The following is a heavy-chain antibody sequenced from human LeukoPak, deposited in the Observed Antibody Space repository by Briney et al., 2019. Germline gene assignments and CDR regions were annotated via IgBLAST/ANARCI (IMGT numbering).Heavy chain of an antibody. CDR2: ISDNGGT. J-gene: IGHJ4*02. V-gene: IGHV3-23*01. D-gene: IGHD6-19*01. Sequence: GGSLRLSCAASGFTFSNYAMSWVRQAPGKGLERVSVISDNGGTYYADSVKGRFAISRDNSKNTVYLQMNSLRAEDTAVYYCAKGGSGWHIHYFDSWGQGILGTVSS. CDR3: AKGGSGWHIHYFDS. CDR1: GFTFSNYA.